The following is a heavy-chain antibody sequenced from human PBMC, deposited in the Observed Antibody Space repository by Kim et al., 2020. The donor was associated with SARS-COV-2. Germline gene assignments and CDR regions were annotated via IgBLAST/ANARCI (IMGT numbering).Heavy chain of an antibody. Sequence: SVKVSCKASGGSFSHYDFNWVRQAPGQGLEWMGGIIPISATLNYAQQFQGRLKITADESTNTVYMELSSLRSEDTALYYCARDSDDGVVIYALEIWGPGTMVIVSS. D-gene: IGHD2-21*01. V-gene: IGHV1-69*13. CDR1: GGSFSHYD. CDR3: ARDSDDGVVIYALEI. CDR2: IIPISATL. J-gene: IGHJ3*02.